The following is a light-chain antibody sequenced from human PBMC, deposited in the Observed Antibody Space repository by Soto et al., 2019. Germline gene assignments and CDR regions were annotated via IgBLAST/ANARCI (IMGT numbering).Light chain of an antibody. V-gene: IGLV1-40*01. CDR3: QSYDSSLSGL. CDR1: SSNIGAGHD. J-gene: IGLJ3*02. Sequence: QLVLTQPPSVSGAPGQWVTISCTGSSSNIGAGHDVHWYQQLPGTAPKLLIYGNSNRPSGVPDRFSGSKSGTSASLAITGLQAEDEADYYCQSYDSSLSGLFGGGTKVTVL. CDR2: GNS.